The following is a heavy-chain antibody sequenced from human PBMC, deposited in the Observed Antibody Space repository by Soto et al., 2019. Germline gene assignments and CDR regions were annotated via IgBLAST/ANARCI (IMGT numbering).Heavy chain of an antibody. CDR1: GFTFSSYG. CDR3: AREGDRGGIVGATNDAFDI. Sequence: GGSLRLSCAASGFTFSSYGMHWVRQAPGKGLEWVAVIWYDGSNKYYADSVKGRFTISRDNSKNTLYLQMNSLRAEDTAVYYCAREGDRGGIVGATNDAFDIWGQGTMVTVSS. J-gene: IGHJ3*02. D-gene: IGHD1-26*01. CDR2: IWYDGSNK. V-gene: IGHV3-33*01.